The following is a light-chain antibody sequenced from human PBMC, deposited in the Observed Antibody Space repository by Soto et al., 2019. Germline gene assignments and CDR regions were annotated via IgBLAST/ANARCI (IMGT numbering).Light chain of an antibody. V-gene: IGKV3-20*01. CDR3: QHYGSSSLT. CDR2: GAS. Sequence: EIVLTQSPGTLSLSPGERATLSCRASQSVSSSSIAWYQQKPGQAPRLLIYGASSRATGIPDSFSGSGSGTDFTLTISRLEPEDFAVYYCQHYGSSSLTFGGGTKVDIK. CDR1: QSVSSSS. J-gene: IGKJ4*01.